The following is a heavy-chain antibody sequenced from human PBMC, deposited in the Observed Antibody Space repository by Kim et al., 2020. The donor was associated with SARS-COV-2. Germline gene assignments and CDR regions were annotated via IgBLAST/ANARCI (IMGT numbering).Heavy chain of an antibody. D-gene: IGHD5-12*01. Sequence: SETLSLTCAVYGGSFSGYYWTWIRQPPGKGLEWIGEINHIGGTNYNPSLKSRVTISVDTSKNQFSLKLSSLTAADTAVYYCARGHVDVVATIISGWFDPWGQGTLVTVSS. J-gene: IGHJ5*02. V-gene: IGHV4-34*01. CDR3: ARGHVDVVATIISGWFDP. CDR2: INHIGGT. CDR1: GGSFSGYY.